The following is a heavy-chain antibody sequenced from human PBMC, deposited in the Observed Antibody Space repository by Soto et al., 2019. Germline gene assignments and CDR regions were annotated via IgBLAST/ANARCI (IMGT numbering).Heavy chain of an antibody. CDR3: AQATGVVVPAAIRI. Sequence: QITLKESGPTLVKPTQTLTLTCTFSGFSLSTSGVGVGLIRQPPGKALEWLALIYWDDDKRYSPSLKSRLTITKDTSKNQVVLTMTNMDPVDTATYYCAQATGVVVPAAIRIWGQGTLVTVSS. CDR2: IYWDDDK. J-gene: IGHJ4*02. CDR1: GFSLSTSGVG. D-gene: IGHD2-2*02. V-gene: IGHV2-5*02.